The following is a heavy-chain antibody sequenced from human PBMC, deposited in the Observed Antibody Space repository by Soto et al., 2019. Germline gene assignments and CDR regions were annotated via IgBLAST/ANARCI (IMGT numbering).Heavy chain of an antibody. D-gene: IGHD2-2*01. CDR3: ARHRKEGYCSSTSCYGGENY. CDR1: GGSISSYY. Sequence: SETLSLTCTVSGGSISSYYWSCIRQPPGKGLDWIGYIYYSGSTNYNPSLKSRVTISVDTSKNQFSLKLSSVTAADTAVYYCARHRKEGYCSSTSCYGGENYWGQGTLVTVSS. CDR2: IYYSGST. V-gene: IGHV4-59*08. J-gene: IGHJ4*02.